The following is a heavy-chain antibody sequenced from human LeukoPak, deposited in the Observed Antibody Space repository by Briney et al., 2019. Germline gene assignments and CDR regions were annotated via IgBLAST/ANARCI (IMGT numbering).Heavy chain of an antibody. CDR2: INAGNGNT. D-gene: IGHD3-3*01. J-gene: IGHJ4*02. CDR1: GYTFTSYA. CDR3: ARVGFRVAGDY. Sequence: WASVKVSCKASGYTFTSYAMHWVRQAPGQRLEWMGWINAGNGNTKYSQKFQGRVTITRDTSASTAYMELSSLRSEDTAVYYCARVGFRVAGDYWGQGTLVTVSS. V-gene: IGHV1-3*01.